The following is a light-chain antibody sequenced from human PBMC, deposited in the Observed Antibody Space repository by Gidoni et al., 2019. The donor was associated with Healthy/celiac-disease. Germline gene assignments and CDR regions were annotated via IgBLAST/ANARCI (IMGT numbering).Light chain of an antibody. CDR1: QSVSSSY. CDR3: QQYGSSPRT. V-gene: IGKV3-20*01. CDR2: GAS. J-gene: IGKJ1*01. Sequence: EIVLTQSPGTLSLSPGERATLACRASQSVSSSYLAWSPQKPGQAPRLLIYGASSRATGIPDRFSGSGSGTDFTLTISRLEPEYFAVYYCQQYGSSPRTFGQGTKVEIK.